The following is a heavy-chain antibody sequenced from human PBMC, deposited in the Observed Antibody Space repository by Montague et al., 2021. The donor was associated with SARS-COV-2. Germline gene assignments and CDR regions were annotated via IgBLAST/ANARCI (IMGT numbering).Heavy chain of an antibody. V-gene: IGHV4-59*01. CDR2: IYYSGST. J-gene: IGHJ6*02. Sequence: SETLSLTCAVSGGSINPYYWSWIRQPPGKGLEWIGYIYYSGSTNYNPSLESRVTILVDTSKKQFSLKLKSMTAADTAVYYCAGRRGHYGMDVWGQGTTITVSS. CDR3: AGRRGHYGMDV. CDR1: GGSINPYY.